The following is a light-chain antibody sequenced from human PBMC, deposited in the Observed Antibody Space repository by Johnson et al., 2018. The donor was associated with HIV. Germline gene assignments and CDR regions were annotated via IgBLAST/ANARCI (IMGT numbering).Light chain of an antibody. Sequence: QSVLTQPPSVSAAPGQKVTISCSGSSSNIGNNYVSWYQQLTGTAPKLLIYENNKRPSGIPDRFSGSKSGTSATLGITGLQTGDEAGYYCGTWDSSLSAYVFGTGTKVTVL. CDR1: SSNIGNNY. CDR3: GTWDSSLSAYV. V-gene: IGLV1-51*02. CDR2: ENN. J-gene: IGLJ1*01.